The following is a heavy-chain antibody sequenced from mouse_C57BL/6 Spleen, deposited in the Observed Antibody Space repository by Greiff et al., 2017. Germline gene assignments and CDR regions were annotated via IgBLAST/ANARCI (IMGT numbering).Heavy chain of an antibody. J-gene: IGHJ2*01. CDR3: ARQETGCSGYVGC. CDR1: GFTFSSYG. CDR2: ISSGGSYT. D-gene: IGHD3-2*02. V-gene: IGHV5-6*01. Sequence: EVQLLESGGDLVKPGGSLKLSCAASGFTFSSYGMSWVRQTPDKRLEWVATISSGGSYTYYPDSVKGRITISRDNDKNTRYMQMSSLKSEDTAMYYCARQETGCSGYVGCWGKGTTLTVAS.